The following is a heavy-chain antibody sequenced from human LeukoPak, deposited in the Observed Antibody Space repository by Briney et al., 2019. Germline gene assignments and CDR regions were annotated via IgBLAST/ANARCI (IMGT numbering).Heavy chain of an antibody. V-gene: IGHV3-7*05. CDR2: IKQDGSEK. CDR1: GFTFSNYW. D-gene: IGHD2-2*01. Sequence: GGSLRLSCAVSGFTFSNYWMSWVRQAPGKGLEWVANIKQDGSEKYYVDSVKGRFTISRDNAKNSLYLQMNSLRAEDTAVYYCATVPYWGQGTLVTVSS. CDR3: ATVPY. J-gene: IGHJ4*02.